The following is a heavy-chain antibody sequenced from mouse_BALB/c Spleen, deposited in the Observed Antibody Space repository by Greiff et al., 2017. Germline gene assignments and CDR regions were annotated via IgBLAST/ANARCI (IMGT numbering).Heavy chain of an antibody. CDR2: IWAGGST. V-gene: IGHV2-9*02. CDR3: AREKKRAMDY. J-gene: IGHJ4*01. Sequence: QVQLKESGPGLVAPSQSLSITCTVSGFSLTSYGVHWVRQPPGKGLEWLGVIWAGGSTNYNSALMSRLSISKDNSKSQVFLKMNRLQTDDTAMYYCAREKKRAMDYWGQGTSVTVSS. CDR1: GFSLTSYG.